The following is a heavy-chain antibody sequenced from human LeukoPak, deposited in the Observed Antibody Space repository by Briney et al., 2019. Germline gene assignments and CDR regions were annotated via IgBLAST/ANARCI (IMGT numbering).Heavy chain of an antibody. V-gene: IGHV3-21*01. J-gene: IGHJ2*01. D-gene: IGHD3-22*01. CDR2: ISTSSSYI. CDR1: GFTFSRYS. Sequence: GGGLRLSCAASGFTFSRYSMNRVRQAPGKGLEWVSFISTSSSYIHYADSINGRFTISRDNARNSLYLQMNSLRAEDTAVYYCARTSDTSGRLYWYFDLWGRGTLVTVSS. CDR3: ARTSDTSGRLYWYFDL.